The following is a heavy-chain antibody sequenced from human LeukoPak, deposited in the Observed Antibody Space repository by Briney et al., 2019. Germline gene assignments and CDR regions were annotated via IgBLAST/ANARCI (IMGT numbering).Heavy chain of an antibody. D-gene: IGHD6-13*01. J-gene: IGHJ4*02. Sequence: PSETLSLTCAVYGGSFSGYCWGWIRQPPGKGLEWIGEINHSGSTNYNPSLKSRVTISVDTSKNQFSLKLSSVTAADTAVYYCARGNRAAAGSKEIDYWGQGTLVTVSS. V-gene: IGHV4-34*01. CDR3: ARGNRAAAGSKEIDY. CDR1: GGSFSGYC. CDR2: INHSGST.